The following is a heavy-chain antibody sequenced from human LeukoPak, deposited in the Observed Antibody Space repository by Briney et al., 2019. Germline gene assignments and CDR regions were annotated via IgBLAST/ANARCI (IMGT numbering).Heavy chain of an antibody. CDR2: IIVSLGIT. CDR1: GGSLCDSA. Sequence: GASVKVSCKASGGSLCDSAVFWVRQAPGHGLEWMGKIIVSLGITDYAQKFQDRVTITADKTTSTAYMELSSLRSDDTAVYYCARESVRFGVVKEGDLWGQGTLVSVSS. J-gene: IGHJ5*02. D-gene: IGHD3-3*01. V-gene: IGHV1-69*04. CDR3: ARESVRFGVVKEGDL.